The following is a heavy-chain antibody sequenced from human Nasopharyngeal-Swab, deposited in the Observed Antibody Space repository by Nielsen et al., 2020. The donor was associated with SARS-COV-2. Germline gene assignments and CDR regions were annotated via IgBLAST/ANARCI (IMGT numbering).Heavy chain of an antibody. J-gene: IGHJ4*02. Sequence: ETLSLTCAASGFTFSHHWMHWVRQTPGKGLVWVSRINSDGSSATYVDSVEGRFTISRDNARNTLYLQMSSLTAEDTAVYYCARDYDYGSRTYYMGYDYWGPGILVTVSS. V-gene: IGHV3-74*01. CDR3: ARDYDYGSRTYYMGYDY. CDR2: INSDGSSA. D-gene: IGHD4/OR15-4a*01. CDR1: GFTFSHHW.